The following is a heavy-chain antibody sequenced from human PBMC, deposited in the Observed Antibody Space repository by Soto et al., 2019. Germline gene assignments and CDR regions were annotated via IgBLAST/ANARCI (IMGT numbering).Heavy chain of an antibody. D-gene: IGHD3-22*01. Sequence: SVKVSCKASGGTFSSYAISWVRQAPGQGLEWMGGIIPIFGTANYAQKFQGRVTITADESTSTAYMELSSLRSEDTAVYYCASKPNYYDSSGSLMDVWGQGTTVTVSS. CDR2: IIPIFGTA. CDR1: GGTFSSYA. CDR3: ASKPNYYDSSGSLMDV. J-gene: IGHJ6*02. V-gene: IGHV1-69*13.